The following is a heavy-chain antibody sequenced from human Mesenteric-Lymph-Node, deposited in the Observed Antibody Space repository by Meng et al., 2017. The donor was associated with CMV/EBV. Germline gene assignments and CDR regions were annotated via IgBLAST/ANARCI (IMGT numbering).Heavy chain of an antibody. J-gene: IGHJ4*02. CDR3: ARTRFLDWSFDY. V-gene: IGHV4-30-4*08. CDR2: IFYSGNT. Sequence: SETLSLTCTVSGGSISSSGYYWGWIRQPPGKGLEWIGYIFYSGNTYYNPSLKSRLTISVDTSKNQFSLKLSSVTASDTAVYYCARTRFLDWSFDYWGQGTLVTVSS. CDR1: GGSISSSGYY. D-gene: IGHD3/OR15-3a*01.